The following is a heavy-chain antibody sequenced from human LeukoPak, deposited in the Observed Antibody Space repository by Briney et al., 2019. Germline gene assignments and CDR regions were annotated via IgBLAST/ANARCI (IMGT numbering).Heavy chain of an antibody. J-gene: IGHJ6*02. Sequence: GRSLRLSCAASGFTFSSYGMHWVRQAPGKGLEWVAVISYDGSNKYYADSVKGRFTISRDNSKNTLYLQMNSLRAEDTAVYYCAKDTSSGWPLGGGMDVWGQGTTVTVSS. D-gene: IGHD6-19*01. V-gene: IGHV3-30*18. CDR3: AKDTSSGWPLGGGMDV. CDR2: ISYDGSNK. CDR1: GFTFSSYG.